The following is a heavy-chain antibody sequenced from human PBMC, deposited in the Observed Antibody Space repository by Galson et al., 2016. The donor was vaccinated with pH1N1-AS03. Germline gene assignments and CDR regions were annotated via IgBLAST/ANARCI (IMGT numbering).Heavy chain of an antibody. J-gene: IGHJ3*02. V-gene: IGHV1-69*06. Sequence: SVKVSCKASGGTFSSYAISWVRQAPGQGLEWRGGIIAMFGTANYAQKVQGRVTITADKSTSPAYMELSSLRSEDTAVYYCARDANYDFWSGHDAFDIWGQGTMVTVSS. CDR3: ARDANYDFWSGHDAFDI. CDR2: IIAMFGTA. D-gene: IGHD3-3*01. CDR1: GGTFSSYA.